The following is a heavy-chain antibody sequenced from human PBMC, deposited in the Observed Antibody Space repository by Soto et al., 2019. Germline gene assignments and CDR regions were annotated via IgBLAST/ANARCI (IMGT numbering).Heavy chain of an antibody. V-gene: IGHV3-73*02. D-gene: IGHD2-15*01. CDR1: GFTFSGSS. Sequence: EVQLVESGGGLVQPGGSLKLSCAASGFTFSGSSVHWVRQASGKGLEWVGRIRNKGHSYATAYAASVGGRFTISRDDSKNTTFLQMKSLNTEDTAVYYCISHSPEDMKRTWGQGTLVTVSS. CDR3: ISHSPEDMKRT. J-gene: IGHJ4*02. CDR2: IRNKGHSYAT.